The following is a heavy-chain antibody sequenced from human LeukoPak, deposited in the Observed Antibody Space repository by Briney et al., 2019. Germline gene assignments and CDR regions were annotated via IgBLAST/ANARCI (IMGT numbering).Heavy chain of an antibody. Sequence: SETLSLTCTVSGGSFSSYYWSWIRQPPGKGLEWIGYIYYSGSTNYNPSLKSRVTISVDKSKNQFSLKLSSVTAADTAVYYCARLSAYYYDSSVDYWGQGTLVTVSS. J-gene: IGHJ4*02. D-gene: IGHD3-22*01. CDR3: ARLSAYYYDSSVDY. CDR2: IYYSGST. V-gene: IGHV4-59*12. CDR1: GGSFSSYY.